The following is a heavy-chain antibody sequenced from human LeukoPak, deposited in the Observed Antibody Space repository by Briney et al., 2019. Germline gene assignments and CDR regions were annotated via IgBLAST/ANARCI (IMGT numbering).Heavy chain of an antibody. CDR2: ISYEGRNK. J-gene: IGHJ4*02. V-gene: IGHV3-30*04. D-gene: IGHD3-3*01. Sequence: GGSLRLSCAASGFTFSSYAMRWVRQAPEKGREGGAGISYEGRNKYYAESVKGRFTISRDNSKNTLYLQMNSLRAEDTAVYYCAIEGTIFGVVRYFDYWGQGTLVTVSS. CDR1: GFTFSSYA. CDR3: AIEGTIFGVVRYFDY.